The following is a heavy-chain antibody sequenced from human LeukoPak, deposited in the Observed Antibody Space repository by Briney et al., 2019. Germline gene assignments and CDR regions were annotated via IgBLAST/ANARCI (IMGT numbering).Heavy chain of an antibody. CDR1: RFTFSSFV. D-gene: IGHD6-13*01. CDR2: ISVSGGRT. V-gene: IGHV3-23*01. CDR3: AKGWSNGMDV. Sequence: GGSLRLFCAASRFTFSSFVMSWVRQAPGKGLEWVSGISVSGGRTYYADSVKGRFTISRDNSKNMLYLQMNSLRAEDTALYYCAKGWSNGMDVWGQGTRVTVSS. J-gene: IGHJ6*02.